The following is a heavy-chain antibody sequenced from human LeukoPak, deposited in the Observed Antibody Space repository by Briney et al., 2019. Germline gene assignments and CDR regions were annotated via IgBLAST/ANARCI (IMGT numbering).Heavy chain of an antibody. J-gene: IGHJ6*03. CDR1: GGSISSYY. D-gene: IGHD2-15*01. CDR3: ASFYCSGGSCYQYFSYYYMDV. V-gene: IGHV4-59*08. Sequence: SETLSLTCTVSGGSISSYYWSWIRQPPGKGLEWIGFIFYSGTTYYNPSLQSRVTISVDTSKNQFSLKLNSVTAADTAVYYCASFYCSGGSCYQYFSYYYMDVWGKGTTVTISS. CDR2: IFYSGTT.